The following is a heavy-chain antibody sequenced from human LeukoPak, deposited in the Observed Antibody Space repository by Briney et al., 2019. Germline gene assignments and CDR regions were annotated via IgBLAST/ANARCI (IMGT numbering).Heavy chain of an antibody. D-gene: IGHD6-6*01. V-gene: IGHV2-5*01. J-gene: IGHJ4*02. CDR2: IYWNDDK. CDR1: GFSLSTSGVG. CDR3: AHRLGSIAALHFDY. Sequence: SGPTLVKPTQTLTLTCTFSGFSLSTSGVGVGWIRQPPGKALEWLALIYWNDDKRYSPSLKSRLTITKDTSKNQVVLTMTNMDPVDTATYYCAHRLGSIAALHFDYWGQGTLVTVSS.